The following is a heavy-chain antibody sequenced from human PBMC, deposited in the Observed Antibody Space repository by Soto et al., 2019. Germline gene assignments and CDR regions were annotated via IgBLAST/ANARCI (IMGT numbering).Heavy chain of an antibody. CDR3: ATANLLFLEWSPDPNAFDI. Sequence: ASVKVSCKASGYTFTSYGISWVRQAPGQGLEWMGWISAYNGNTNYAQKLQGRVTMTTDTSTSTAYMELRSLRSDDTAVYYCATANLLFLEWSPDPNAFDIWGQGTRVTVSS. CDR1: GYTFTSYG. J-gene: IGHJ3*02. V-gene: IGHV1-18*01. CDR2: ISAYNGNT. D-gene: IGHD3-3*01.